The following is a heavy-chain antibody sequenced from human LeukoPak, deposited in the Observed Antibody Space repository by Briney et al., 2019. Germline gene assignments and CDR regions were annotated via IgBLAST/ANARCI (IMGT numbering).Heavy chain of an antibody. Sequence: SESVSLTCTVCVGSISSGGYYGIGIPQPPEKALEWIGYIYYSGSPYYNPSIKSRVTISVDTSKNQFSLKLSSVTAADTAVYYCARTGPERYCSSTSCPFPPGYYMDVWGKGTTVTVSS. CDR1: VGSISSGGYY. CDR3: ARTGPERYCSSTSCPFPPGYYMDV. D-gene: IGHD2-2*01. CDR2: IYYSGSP. V-gene: IGHV4-31*03. J-gene: IGHJ6*03.